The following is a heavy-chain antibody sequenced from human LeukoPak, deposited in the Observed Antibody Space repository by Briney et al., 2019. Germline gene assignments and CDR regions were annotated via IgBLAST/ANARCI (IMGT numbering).Heavy chain of an antibody. V-gene: IGHV4-34*01. CDR1: GGSFGGYY. J-gene: IGHJ4*02. Sequence: SETLSLTCAVYGGSFGGYYWSWIRQPPGKGLEWIGEINHSGSTNYNPSLKSRVTISVDTSKNQFSLKLSSVTAADTAVYYCARASRITMVRGVIQGRFDYWGQGTLVTVSS. CDR3: ARASRITMVRGVIQGRFDY. CDR2: INHSGST. D-gene: IGHD3-10*01.